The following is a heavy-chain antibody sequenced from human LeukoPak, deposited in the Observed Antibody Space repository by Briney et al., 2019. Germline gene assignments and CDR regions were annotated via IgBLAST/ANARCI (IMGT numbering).Heavy chain of an antibody. J-gene: IGHJ4*01. CDR1: GFTFRNYA. Sequence: GSLRLSCAASGFTFRNYAMTWVRQAPGKGLEWVSAISSSGGAAYYVDSVRGRFTMSRDNSKDTLYLQMNSLRAEDTAIYYCAXXXXXGFLXXHFDYWGPGTLVTVSS. D-gene: IGHD3-3*01. V-gene: IGHV3-23*01. CDR2: ISSSGGAA. CDR3: AXXXXXGFLXXHFDY.